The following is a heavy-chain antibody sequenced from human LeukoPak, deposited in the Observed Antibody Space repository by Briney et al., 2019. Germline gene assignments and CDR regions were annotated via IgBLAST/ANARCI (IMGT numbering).Heavy chain of an antibody. D-gene: IGHD5-24*01. Sequence: GGSLRLSCAASGFTFSSYAMHWVRQAPGKGLEWVAVISYDGSNKYYADSVKGRFTISRDNSKNTLYLQMNSLRAEDTAVYYCARPHGCNYYYYYGMDVWGQGTTVTVSS. CDR2: ISYDGSNK. J-gene: IGHJ6*02. CDR3: ARPHGCNYYYYYGMDV. V-gene: IGHV3-30*04. CDR1: GFTFSSYA.